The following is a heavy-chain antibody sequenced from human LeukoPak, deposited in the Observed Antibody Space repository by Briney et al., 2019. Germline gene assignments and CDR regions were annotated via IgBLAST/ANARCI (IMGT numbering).Heavy chain of an antibody. J-gene: IGHJ4*02. D-gene: IGHD2-2*02. V-gene: IGHV3-23*01. CDR1: GFIFSTCD. CDR2: FSGGDGST. Sequence: GGSLRLSCAASGFIFSTCDLYWVRQAPGKGLEWVSGFSGGDGSTSYADSVKGRFTISRDNSKNTLYLQMNSLRAEDTAVYYCAKGKVVPATIYDYWGQGTLVTVSS. CDR3: AKGKVVPATIYDY.